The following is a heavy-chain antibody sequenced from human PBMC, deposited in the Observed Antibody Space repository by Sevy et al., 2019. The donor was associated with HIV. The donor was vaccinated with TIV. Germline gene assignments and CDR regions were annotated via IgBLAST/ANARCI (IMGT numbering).Heavy chain of an antibody. CDR1: GFTFDDYA. V-gene: IGHV3-9*03. CDR2: ISWNSGSI. D-gene: IGHD2-15*01. J-gene: IGHJ6*02. CDR3: AKDMGSCSGGSGYFGMDV. Sequence: GGSLRLSCAASGFTFDDYAMHWVRQAPGKGLEWVSGISWNSGSIGYADSVKGRFTISRDNAKNSLYLQMNSLRAEDMALYYWAKDMGSCSGGSGYFGMDVWGQGTTVTVSS.